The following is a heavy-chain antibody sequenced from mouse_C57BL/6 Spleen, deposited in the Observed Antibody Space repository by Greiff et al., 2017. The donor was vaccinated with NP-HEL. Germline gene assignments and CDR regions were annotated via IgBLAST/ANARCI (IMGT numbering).Heavy chain of an antibody. Sequence: EVKLMESGGGLVQPKGSLKLSCAASGFSFNTYAMNWVRQAPGKGLEWVARIRSKSNNYATYYADSVKDRFTISRDDSESMLYLQMNNLKTEDTAMYYCVRHGTFNWDIYAMDYWGQGTSVTVSS. CDR3: VRHGTFNWDIYAMDY. CDR1: GFSFNTYA. D-gene: IGHD4-1*01. J-gene: IGHJ4*01. CDR2: IRSKSNNYAT. V-gene: IGHV10-1*01.